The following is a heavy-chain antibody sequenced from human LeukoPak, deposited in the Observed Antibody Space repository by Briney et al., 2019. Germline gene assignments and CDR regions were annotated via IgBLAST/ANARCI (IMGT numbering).Heavy chain of an antibody. CDR3: ARDPGSSWYLDYFDY. D-gene: IGHD6-13*01. Sequence: GGSLRLSCVASGFTFSSYWIHWVRQAPGKGLVWVSRINSDGGSTDYADSVKGRFTIPRDNSKNTLYLQMNSLRAEDTAVYYCARDPGSSWYLDYFDYWGQGTLVTVSS. J-gene: IGHJ4*02. V-gene: IGHV3-74*01. CDR2: INSDGGST. CDR1: GFTFSSYW.